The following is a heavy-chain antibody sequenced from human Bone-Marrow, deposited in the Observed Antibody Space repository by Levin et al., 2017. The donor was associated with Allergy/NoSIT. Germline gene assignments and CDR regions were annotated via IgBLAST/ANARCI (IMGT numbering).Heavy chain of an antibody. Sequence: SCAASGFTFSSYGMHWVRQAPGKGLEWVAVISYDGSSKYYAASVKGRFTISRDNFKNTLYLQMNSLRAEDTAVYYCAKAPYQLRPDYYYYYMNVWGKGTTVTVSS. CDR3: AKAPYQLRPDYYYYYMNV. CDR2: ISYDGSSK. D-gene: IGHD2-2*01. J-gene: IGHJ6*03. CDR1: GFTFSSYG. V-gene: IGHV3-30*18.